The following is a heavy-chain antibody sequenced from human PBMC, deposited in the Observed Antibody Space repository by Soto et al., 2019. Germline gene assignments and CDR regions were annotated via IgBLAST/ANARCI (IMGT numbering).Heavy chain of an antibody. J-gene: IGHJ4*02. Sequence: GGSLRLSCAASGFTFSSYGMHWVRQAPGKGLEWVAVIWYDGSNKYYADSVKGRFTISRDNSKNTLYLQMNSLRAEDTAVYYCSIIATVTTGYFDYWGQGTLVTVSS. CDR3: SIIATVTTGYFDY. D-gene: IGHD4-17*01. CDR1: GFTFSSYG. V-gene: IGHV3-33*01. CDR2: IWYDGSNK.